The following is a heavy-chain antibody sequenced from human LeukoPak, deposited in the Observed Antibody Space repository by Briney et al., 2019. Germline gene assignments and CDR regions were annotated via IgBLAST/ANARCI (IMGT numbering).Heavy chain of an antibody. J-gene: IGHJ4*02. CDR2: VSYSGTT. CDR1: GGSISGHY. D-gene: IGHD5-12*01. V-gene: IGHV4-59*08. Sequence: SETLSLTCTVSGGSISGHYWSWIRQPPGKGLECIGHVSYSGTTNSNPPLKSRVTISVDTSKNQFSLRLSSVTAADTAVYYCARQWGANGYGYFDYWGQGTLVTVSS. CDR3: ARQWGANGYGYFDY.